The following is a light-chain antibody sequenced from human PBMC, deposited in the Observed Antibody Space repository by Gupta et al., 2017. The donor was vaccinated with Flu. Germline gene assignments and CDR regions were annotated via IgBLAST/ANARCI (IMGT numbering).Light chain of an antibody. V-gene: IGKV3-20*01. CDR3: QQYGDSPLT. CDR1: QSIRSSD. CDR2: GAS. Sequence: GTLSLSPGERATLSCRASQSIRSSDLAWYQQKPGQAPRLLIYGASSRATGIPDRFSGSGSGTAFTLTISRLEPEDFAVYYCQQYGDSPLTFGGGTKVEI. J-gene: IGKJ4*01.